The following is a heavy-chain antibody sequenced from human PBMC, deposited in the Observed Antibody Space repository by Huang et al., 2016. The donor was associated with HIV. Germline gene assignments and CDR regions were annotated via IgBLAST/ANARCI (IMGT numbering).Heavy chain of an antibody. CDR2: INHSGST. Sequence: QVQLQQWGAGLLRPSETLSLTCAVYGGSCSGYYGTWIRQPPGKGLEWIGEINHSGSTNYNPSRKSRVTIAVDTSRNQFSLTLTSVTAADTAVYYCARGQGGYYYYYMDVWGKGTTVTVSS. CDR3: ARGQGGYYYYYMDV. J-gene: IGHJ6*03. CDR1: GGSCSGYY. V-gene: IGHV4-34*01.